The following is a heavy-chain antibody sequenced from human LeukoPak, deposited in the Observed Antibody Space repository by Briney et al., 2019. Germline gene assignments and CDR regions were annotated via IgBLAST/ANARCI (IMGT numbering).Heavy chain of an antibody. Sequence: GGSLRLSCAASGFTFDDYGMSWVRHAPGKGLEWVSGINWNGGSTGYADSVKGRFTISRDNAKNSLYLQMNSLRADDTALYYCARTSLGTSQYYYYMDVWGKGTTVTVSS. V-gene: IGHV3-20*04. CDR1: GFTFDDYG. CDR3: ARTSLGTSQYYYYMDV. CDR2: INWNGGST. D-gene: IGHD2-2*01. J-gene: IGHJ6*03.